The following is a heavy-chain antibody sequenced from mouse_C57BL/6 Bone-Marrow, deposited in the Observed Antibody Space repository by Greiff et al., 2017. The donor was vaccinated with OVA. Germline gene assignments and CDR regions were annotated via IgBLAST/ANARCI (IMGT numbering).Heavy chain of an antibody. J-gene: IGHJ2*01. Sequence: VQLQQSGTVLARPGASVKMSCKTSGYTFTSYWMHWVKQRPGQGLEWIGAIYPGNSDTSYNQKFKGKAKLTAVPSASTAYMELRSLTNEYAAVYYCTRWGQLRLRYYFDYWGQGTTRTVSS. D-gene: IGHD3-2*02. V-gene: IGHV1-5*01. CDR3: TRWGQLRLRYYFDY. CDR2: IYPGNSDT. CDR1: GYTFTSYW.